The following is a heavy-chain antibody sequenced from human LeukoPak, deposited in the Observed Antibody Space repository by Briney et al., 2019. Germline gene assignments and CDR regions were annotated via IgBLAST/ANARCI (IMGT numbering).Heavy chain of an antibody. CDR3: AREDWLDP. CDR1: GFTLTNHG. CDR2: ISSSSRTI. V-gene: IGHV3-48*01. J-gene: IGHJ5*02. Sequence: PGGSLRLSCAVSGFTLTNHGVSWVRQAPGKGLEWVSYISSSSRTIYYADSVKGRFSISRDNVRNSLYLQMNSLRAEDTAIYYCAREDWLDPWGQGTLVTVSS.